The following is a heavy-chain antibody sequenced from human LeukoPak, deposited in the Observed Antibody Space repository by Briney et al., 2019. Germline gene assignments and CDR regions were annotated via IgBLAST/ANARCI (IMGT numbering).Heavy chain of an antibody. D-gene: IGHD6-6*01. CDR3: ARCRVLIHY. CDR2: IYYSGST. V-gene: IGHV4-39*01. J-gene: IGHJ4*02. Sequence: SETLSLTCTVSGGSISSSSYYWGWIRQPPGKGLEWIGSIYYSGSTYYNPSLKSRVTISVDTSKNQFSLKLSSVTAADTAVYYCARCRVLIHYWGQGTLVTVSS. CDR1: GGSISSSSYY.